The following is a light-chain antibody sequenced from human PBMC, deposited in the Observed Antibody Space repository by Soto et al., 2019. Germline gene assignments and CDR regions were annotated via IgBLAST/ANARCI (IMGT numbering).Light chain of an antibody. CDR1: QSVSNNY. CDR2: GAS. V-gene: IGKV3-20*01. Sequence: EILLTQSPGTLSLSPGERATLSCGASQSVSNNYLACYKQKPGQAPRLLIYGASNRATGIPDRLSGSGSGTEFTLTISRMEPEDFAVYYCQQYGSSGTFGQGTKVDIK. CDR3: QQYGSSGT. J-gene: IGKJ1*01.